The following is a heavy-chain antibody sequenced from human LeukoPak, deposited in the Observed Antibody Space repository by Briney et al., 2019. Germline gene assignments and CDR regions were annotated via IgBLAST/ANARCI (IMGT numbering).Heavy chain of an antibody. CDR2: IKEDGSEK. D-gene: IGHD3-16*01. CDR3: ARGGNWFDP. J-gene: IGHJ5*02. CDR1: GFTFSSYW. Sequence: GGSLRLSCAASGFTFSSYWMSWVRQAPGKGLEWVANIKEDGSEKNYVDSVKGRFTISRDNAKNALYLQMYSLRAEDTANYYCARGGNWFDPWGQGTLVTVSS. V-gene: IGHV3-7*02.